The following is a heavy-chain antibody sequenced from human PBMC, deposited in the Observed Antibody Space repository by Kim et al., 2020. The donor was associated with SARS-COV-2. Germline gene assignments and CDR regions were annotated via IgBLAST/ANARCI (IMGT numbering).Heavy chain of an antibody. J-gene: IGHJ6*01. CDR2: SDNSGNI. D-gene: IGHD3-16*02. Sequence: SETLSLTCTVSRGSINDPSYFWSWIRQSPGKGLEWIGYSDNSGNISPHATLESRLTISIDTSRNQLSLRLNSVSAADSGVYYCARGFYRDRMKTRGHLDV. CDR1: RGSINDPSYF. V-gene: IGHV4-30-4*01. CDR3: ARGFYRDRMKTRGHLDV.